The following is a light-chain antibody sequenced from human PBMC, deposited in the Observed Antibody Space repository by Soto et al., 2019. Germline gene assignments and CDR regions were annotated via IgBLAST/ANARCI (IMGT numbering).Light chain of an antibody. CDR3: SSFSSRNTLV. V-gene: IGLV2-14*01. CDR1: SRDVGAYNL. J-gene: IGLJ2*01. Sequence: QSVLTQPGSVSGSPGQSITISCSGTSRDVGAYNLVSWYQQRPGKAPKLLIYEVRNRPSGLSYRFSGSKSGNTASLTISSLLPEDGADYFCSSFSSRNTLVFGGGTQLTVL. CDR2: EVR.